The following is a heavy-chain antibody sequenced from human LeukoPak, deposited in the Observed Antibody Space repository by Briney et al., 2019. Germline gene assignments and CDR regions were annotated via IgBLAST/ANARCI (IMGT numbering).Heavy chain of an antibody. CDR2: ISIYNGNT. V-gene: IGHV1-18*01. D-gene: IGHD3-3*01. J-gene: IGHJ5*02. CDR1: GYTFTNYG. CDR3: ARITYDFWSGYYMPEDP. Sequence: ASVKVSCKASGYTFTNYGISWVRQAPGQGLEWMGWISIYNGNTDYAQKLRGRVTMTTDTSTSTAYMELRSLISGYTAVYYCARITYDFWSGYYMPEDPWGQGTLVTFSS.